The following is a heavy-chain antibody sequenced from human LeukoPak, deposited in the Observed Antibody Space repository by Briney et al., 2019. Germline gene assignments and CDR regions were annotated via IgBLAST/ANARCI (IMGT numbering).Heavy chain of an antibody. D-gene: IGHD3-22*01. CDR1: GGSFSGYY. J-gene: IGHJ4*02. CDR3: ARGNDYYYDSSGYYLPFDY. Sequence: SETLSLTCAVYGGSFSGYYWSWIRQPPGKGLEWIGEINHSGSTNYNPSPKSRVTISVDTSKNQFSLKLSSVTAADTAVYYCARGNDYYYDSSGYYLPFDYWGQGTLVTVSS. CDR2: INHSGST. V-gene: IGHV4-34*01.